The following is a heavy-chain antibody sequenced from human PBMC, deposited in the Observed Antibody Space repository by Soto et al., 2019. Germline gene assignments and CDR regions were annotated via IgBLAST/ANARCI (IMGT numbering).Heavy chain of an antibody. CDR3: ARFRVGAIGPIDY. CDR2: IYYIGST. CDR1: GGSISSYY. Sequence: QVQLQESGPGLVKPSETLSLICTVSGGSISSYYWSWIRQSPGKGLEWIGYIYYIGSTNYNPSLKGRVTISVDTSKNQFSLKLSSVTAADTAVYYCARFRVGAIGPIDYWGQGTLVTVSS. J-gene: IGHJ4*02. D-gene: IGHD1-26*01. V-gene: IGHV4-59*01.